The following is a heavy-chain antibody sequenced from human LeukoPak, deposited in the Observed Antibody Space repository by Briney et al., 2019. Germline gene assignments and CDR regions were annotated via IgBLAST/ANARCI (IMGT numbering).Heavy chain of an antibody. J-gene: IGHJ6*03. CDR3: ARNGDYVASYYYYMDV. Sequence: ASVKVSCKASGYTFTSYGISWMRQAPGQGLEWMGWIGAYNGNTNYAQKLQGRVTMTTDTSTSTAYMELRSLRSDDTAVYYCARNGDYVASYYYYMDVWGKGTTVTVSS. CDR1: GYTFTSYG. D-gene: IGHD4-17*01. V-gene: IGHV1-18*01. CDR2: IGAYNGNT.